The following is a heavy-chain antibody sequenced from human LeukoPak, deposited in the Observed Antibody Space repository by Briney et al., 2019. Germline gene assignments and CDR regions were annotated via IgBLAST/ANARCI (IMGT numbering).Heavy chain of an antibody. CDR2: INHSGST. D-gene: IGHD5-18*01. CDR1: GGSFSGYY. V-gene: IGHV4-34*01. Sequence: SETLSLTCAVYGGSFSGYYWSWIRQPPGKGLEWIGEINHSGSTNYNPSLKSRVTISVDTSKNKFSLKLSSVTAADTAVYYCARRGYSYARWSQGTLVTVSS. J-gene: IGHJ4*02. CDR3: ARRGYSYAR.